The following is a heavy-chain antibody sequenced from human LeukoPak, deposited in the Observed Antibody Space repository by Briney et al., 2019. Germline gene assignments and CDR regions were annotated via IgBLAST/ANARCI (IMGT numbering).Heavy chain of an antibody. CDR3: AKDPYYDFWSVCDY. V-gene: IGHV3-23*01. J-gene: IGHJ4*02. Sequence: PGGSLRLSCAASGFTFSSYAMTWVRQAPGKGLEWVSTISGSGGSTYYADSVKGRFIISRDNPKNTLYLQMNSLRAEDTAVYYCAKDPYYDFWSVCDYWGQGTLVTVS. D-gene: IGHD3-3*01. CDR1: GFTFSSYA. CDR2: ISGSGGST.